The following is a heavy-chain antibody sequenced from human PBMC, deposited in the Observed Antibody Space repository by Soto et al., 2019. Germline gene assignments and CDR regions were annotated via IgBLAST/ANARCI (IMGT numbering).Heavy chain of an antibody. CDR1: GGSISSGGYS. Sequence: SETLSLTCAVSGGSISSGGYSWSWIRQPPGKGLEWIGYIYHSGSTYYNPSLKSRVTISVDTSKNQFSLKLSSVTAADTAVYYCARDYGYGVFAYWGQGTLVTVPS. J-gene: IGHJ4*02. V-gene: IGHV4-30-2*01. D-gene: IGHD5-18*01. CDR3: ARDYGYGVFAY. CDR2: IYHSGST.